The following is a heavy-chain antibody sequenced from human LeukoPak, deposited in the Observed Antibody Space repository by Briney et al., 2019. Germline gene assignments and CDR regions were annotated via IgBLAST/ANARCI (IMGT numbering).Heavy chain of an antibody. V-gene: IGHV3-23*01. CDR2: ITGSGGNT. J-gene: IGHJ4*02. Sequence: GASLRLSCAASGFTFSNYAMSWVRQAPGKGLEWVSAITGSGGNTYYADSWKGRFTISRDNSKNTLYLQMNSLRDEDTAVYYCAKWGDFDVLTGYYVPDFWGQGTLVTVSS. CDR1: GFTFSNYA. D-gene: IGHD3-9*01. CDR3: AKWGDFDVLTGYYVPDF.